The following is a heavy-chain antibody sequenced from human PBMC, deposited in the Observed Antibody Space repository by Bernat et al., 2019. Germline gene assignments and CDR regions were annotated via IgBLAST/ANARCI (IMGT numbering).Heavy chain of an antibody. V-gene: IGHV1-24*01. D-gene: IGHD5-18*01. Sequence: QVQLVQSGAEVKKPGASVKVSCKVSGYTLTELSMHWVRQAPGKGLEWMGGFDPEDGETIYAQKFQGRVNMTEDTSTDTAYMELSSLRSEETAVYYCETEEGGGDTAMVRADYFDYWGQGTLVTVSS. CDR1: GYTLTELS. CDR3: ETEEGGGDTAMVRADYFDY. CDR2: FDPEDGET. J-gene: IGHJ4*02.